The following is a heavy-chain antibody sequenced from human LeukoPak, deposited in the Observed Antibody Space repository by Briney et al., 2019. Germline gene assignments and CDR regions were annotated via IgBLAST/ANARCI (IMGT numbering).Heavy chain of an antibody. Sequence: PAGSLRLSCAASGFSFSSYGMHWVRQAPGKGLELVGVIWYDGGNKYYADAVKGRFTLCRDNSKETLYPQMNSLRAEDTDVYYCARASGSYDQWGQGTPV. CDR2: IWYDGGNK. CDR1: GFSFSSYG. V-gene: IGHV3-33*01. D-gene: IGHD3-10*01. CDR3: ARASGSYDQ. J-gene: IGHJ4*02.